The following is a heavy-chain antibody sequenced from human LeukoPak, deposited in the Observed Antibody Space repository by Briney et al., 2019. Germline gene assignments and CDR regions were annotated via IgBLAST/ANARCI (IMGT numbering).Heavy chain of an antibody. CDR2: IKQDGSEK. V-gene: IGHV3-7*01. D-gene: IGHD2-15*01. CDR1: GFTFSSYW. Sequence: GGSLRLSCAASGFTFSSYWMSWVRQAPGKGLEWVANIKQDGSEKYYVDSVKGRFTISRDNAKNSLYLQMSSLRAEDTAVYYCASLGYCSGGSCYFYYYYYMDVWGKGTTVTVSS. CDR3: ASLGYCSGGSCYFYYYYYMDV. J-gene: IGHJ6*03.